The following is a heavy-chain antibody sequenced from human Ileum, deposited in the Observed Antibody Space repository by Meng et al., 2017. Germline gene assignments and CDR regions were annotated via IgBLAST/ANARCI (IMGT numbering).Heavy chain of an antibody. CDR1: GGPVSSASYY. V-gene: IGHV4-61*01. CDR2: IHYSGSR. CDR3: ARFYGSGTFEVHDY. D-gene: IGHD3-10*01. Sequence: LLAAGPGLVRPSGPLFLTWNGSGGPVSSASYYWSWIRQPPGKGLEWIGLIHYSGSRNYNPSLKSRVTMSVDTSKNQVSLRLTSVTAADTAVYYCARFYGSGTFEVHDYWGQGTLVTVSS. J-gene: IGHJ4*02.